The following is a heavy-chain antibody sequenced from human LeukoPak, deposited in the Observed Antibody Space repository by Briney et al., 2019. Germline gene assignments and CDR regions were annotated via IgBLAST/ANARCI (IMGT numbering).Heavy chain of an antibody. V-gene: IGHV4-34*01. CDR2: INHSGST. J-gene: IGHJ4*02. Sequence: SETLSLICAVYGGSFSGYYWSWIRQPPGKGLEWIGEINHSGSTNYNPSLKSRVTISVDTSKNQFSLKLSSVTAADTAVYYCARGRYSSYWGQGTLVTVSS. D-gene: IGHD6-19*01. CDR1: GGSFSGYY. CDR3: ARGRYSSY.